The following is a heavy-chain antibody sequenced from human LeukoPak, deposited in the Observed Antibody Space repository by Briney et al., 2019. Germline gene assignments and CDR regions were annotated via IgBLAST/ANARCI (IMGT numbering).Heavy chain of an antibody. J-gene: IGHJ4*02. CDR2: IIPIVGIA. CDR1: GGTFSSYA. Sequence: SVKVSCKASGGTFSSYAISWVRQAPGQGVEWMGRIIPIVGIANYAQKLQGRVTITADKSTSTPYMELSSLRSDDTAVYYCAIYFGDPGYYWGQGTLVTVSS. D-gene: IGHD4-17*01. V-gene: IGHV1-69*04. CDR3: AIYFGDPGYY.